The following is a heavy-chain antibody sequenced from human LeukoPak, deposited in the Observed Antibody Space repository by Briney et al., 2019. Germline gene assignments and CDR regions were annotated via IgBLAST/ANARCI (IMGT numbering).Heavy chain of an antibody. Sequence: GGPLRLSCAASGFTFSSYSLNWVRQAPGKGLEWVSSISSTSSYRYYADSVKGRFTISRDNAKNSLYLQMDNLRAGDTAIYYCTREGRSSNWADWYFDLWGRGTLVTVSS. CDR1: GFTFSSYS. CDR2: ISSTSSYR. D-gene: IGHD6-13*01. CDR3: TREGRSSNWADWYFDL. J-gene: IGHJ2*01. V-gene: IGHV3-21*01.